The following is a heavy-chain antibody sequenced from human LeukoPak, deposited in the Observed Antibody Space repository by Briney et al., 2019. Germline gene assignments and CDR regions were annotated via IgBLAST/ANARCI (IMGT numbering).Heavy chain of an antibody. Sequence: SETLSLTCTVSGGSISSYYWSWIRQPPGKGLEWIGYIYYSGSTNYNPSLKSRVTISVDTSKKQFSLKLSSVTAADTAVYYCAKGGYDFSNPFDSWGQGTLVTVSS. CDR2: IYYSGST. CDR1: GGSISSYY. CDR3: AKGGYDFSNPFDS. D-gene: IGHD4-11*01. V-gene: IGHV4-59*08. J-gene: IGHJ4*02.